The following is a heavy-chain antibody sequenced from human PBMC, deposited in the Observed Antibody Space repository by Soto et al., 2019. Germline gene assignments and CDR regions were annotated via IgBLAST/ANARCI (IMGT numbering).Heavy chain of an antibody. V-gene: IGHV4-39*01. CDR2: IYDSGSN. CDR3: ARHAGTWLVGSFDY. J-gene: IGHJ4*02. CDR1: GGSISSSSYY. Sequence: SETLSLTCTVSGGSISSSSYYWGWNRQPPGKGLEGIGSIYDSGSNYYNPSLKSRVTISVDTHKNQFSLKLSSVTAADTAVYYCARHAGTWLVGSFDYWGQGTLVTVSS. D-gene: IGHD6-19*01.